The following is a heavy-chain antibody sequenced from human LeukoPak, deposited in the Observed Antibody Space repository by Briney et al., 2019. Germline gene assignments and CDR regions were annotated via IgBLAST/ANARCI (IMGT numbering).Heavy chain of an antibody. Sequence: PGGSLRLSCVASGFTFSSYGMHWVRQAPGKGLEWVAVISYDGNNKYYANSVKGRFTISRDNSKNTLYLQMNSLRAEDTAVYYCAKDGCSGGSCSFVDYWGQGTLVTVSS. D-gene: IGHD2-15*01. CDR3: AKDGCSGGSCSFVDY. V-gene: IGHV3-30*18. J-gene: IGHJ4*02. CDR1: GFTFSSYG. CDR2: ISYDGNNK.